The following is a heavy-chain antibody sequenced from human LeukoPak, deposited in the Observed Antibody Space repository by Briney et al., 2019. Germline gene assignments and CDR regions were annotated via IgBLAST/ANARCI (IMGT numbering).Heavy chain of an antibody. CDR1: GGTFSSYA. J-gene: IGHJ5*02. CDR2: IIPILGIA. Sequence: ASVKVSCKASGGTFSSYAISWVRQAPGQGLEWMGRIIPILGIANYAQKFQGRVTITADKSTSTAYMELSSLRSEDTAVYYCARDFEGEKFDPWGQGTLVTVSS. V-gene: IGHV1-69*04. D-gene: IGHD3-9*01. CDR3: ARDFEGEKFDP.